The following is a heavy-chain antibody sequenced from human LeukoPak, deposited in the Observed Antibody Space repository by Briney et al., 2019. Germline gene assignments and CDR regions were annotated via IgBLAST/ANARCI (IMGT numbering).Heavy chain of an antibody. D-gene: IGHD3-9*01. CDR3: ARDLGRYFDHDAFDI. Sequence: GASVKVSYKASGYTFTGYYMHWVRQAPGQGLEWMGRINPNSGGTNYAQKFQGRVTMTRDTSISTAYMELSRLRSDDTAVYYCARDLGRYFDHDAFDIWGQGTMVTVSS. J-gene: IGHJ3*02. CDR2: INPNSGGT. CDR1: GYTFTGYY. V-gene: IGHV1-2*06.